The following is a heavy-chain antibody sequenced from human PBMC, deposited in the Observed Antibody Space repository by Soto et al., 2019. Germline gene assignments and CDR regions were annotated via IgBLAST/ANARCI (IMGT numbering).Heavy chain of an antibody. CDR3: AKLGGRYCSSTSCLDY. D-gene: IGHD2-2*01. Sequence: QVQLVESGGGVVQPGRSLRLSCAASGLTFSSYGMHWVRQAPGKGLEWVAVISYDGSNKYYADSVKGRFTISRDNSKNTLYLQMNSLRAEDTAVYYCAKLGGRYCSSTSCLDYWGQGTLVTVSS. V-gene: IGHV3-30*18. J-gene: IGHJ4*02. CDR1: GLTFSSYG. CDR2: ISYDGSNK.